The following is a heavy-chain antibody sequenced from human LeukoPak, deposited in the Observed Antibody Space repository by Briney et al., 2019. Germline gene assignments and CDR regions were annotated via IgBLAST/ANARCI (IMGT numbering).Heavy chain of an antibody. CDR3: ARSPAIALEYYFDY. D-gene: IGHD2-2*02. CDR1: GGPISSSSYY. Sequence: SETLSLTCTVSGGPISSSSYYWGWIRQPPGKGLEWIGSIYYSGSTYYNPSLKSRVTISVDTSKNQFSLKLSSVTAADAAVYYCARSPAIALEYYFDYWGQGTLVTVSS. CDR2: IYYSGST. V-gene: IGHV4-39*07. J-gene: IGHJ4*02.